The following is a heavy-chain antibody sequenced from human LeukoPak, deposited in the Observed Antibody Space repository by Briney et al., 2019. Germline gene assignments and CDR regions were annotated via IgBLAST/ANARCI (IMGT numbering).Heavy chain of an antibody. Sequence: SETLSLTCAVYGGSFSGYYWSWIRQPPGKGLEWIGEINHSGSTNYNPSLKSRVTISVDTSKNQFSLKLSSVTAADTAVYYCAKDKEYYYGSGSVYYYYYYMDVWGKGTTVTISS. CDR2: INHSGST. J-gene: IGHJ6*03. D-gene: IGHD3-10*01. CDR3: AKDKEYYYGSGSVYYYYYYMDV. V-gene: IGHV4-34*01. CDR1: GGSFSGYY.